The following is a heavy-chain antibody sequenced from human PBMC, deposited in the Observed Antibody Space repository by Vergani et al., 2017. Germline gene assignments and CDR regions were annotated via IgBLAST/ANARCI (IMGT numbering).Heavy chain of an antibody. D-gene: IGHD3-10*01. V-gene: IGHV1-3*01. Sequence: QVQLVQSGAEVKKPGASVKVSCKASGYTFTSYAMHWVRQAPGQRLEWMGWINAGNGNTKYSQKFQGRVTITRDTSASTAYMELSSLRSEDTAVYYCARDPSAAGFDAFDIWGQGTMVTVSS. CDR3: ARDPSAAGFDAFDI. CDR1: GYTFTSYA. CDR2: INAGNGNT. J-gene: IGHJ3*02.